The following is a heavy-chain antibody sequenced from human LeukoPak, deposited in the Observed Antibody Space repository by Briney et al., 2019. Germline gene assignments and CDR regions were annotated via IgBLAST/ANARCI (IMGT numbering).Heavy chain of an antibody. V-gene: IGHV3-74*01. Sequence: PGGSLRLSCAASGFTLSTYWMHWVRQGPGKGLVWVSCINSDGSRTTYADSVKGRFTISRDNAKNTLYLQMYSLRAEDTAIYYCTRGGTTFDYWGQGTLVTVSS. J-gene: IGHJ4*02. D-gene: IGHD1-1*01. CDR1: GFTLSTYW. CDR2: INSDGSRT. CDR3: TRGGTTFDY.